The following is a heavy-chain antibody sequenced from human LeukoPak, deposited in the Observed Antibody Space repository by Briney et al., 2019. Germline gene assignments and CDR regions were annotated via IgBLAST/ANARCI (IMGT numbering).Heavy chain of an antibody. Sequence: ASVKVSCKASGYTFTGHYMHWVRQAPGQGLEWMGWINPNSSGTNYAQKFQGRVSMTGDTSISTSYMELSRLSSDDTAVYYCARVGSSGWDTFEQSPTWGQGTLVTVSS. D-gene: IGHD6-19*01. J-gene: IGHJ5*02. CDR3: ARVGSSGWDTFEQSPT. CDR2: INPNSSGT. CDR1: GYTFTGHY. V-gene: IGHV1-2*02.